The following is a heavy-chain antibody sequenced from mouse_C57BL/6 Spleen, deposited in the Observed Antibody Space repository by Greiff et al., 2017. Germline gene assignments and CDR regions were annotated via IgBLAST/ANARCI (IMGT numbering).Heavy chain of an antibody. CDR3: ARSYEYEGRDWFAY. D-gene: IGHD2-4*01. Sequence: LQQSGPELVKPCASVKIFCKASGYSFTDYHMNWVKPSNGKSLEWIGVINSNYCTTSYNQKFKGKATLTVDQSSSTAYMQMNSLTSEDSAVYYCARSYEYEGRDWFAYWGQGTLVTVSA. CDR2: INSNYCTT. V-gene: IGHV1-39*01. CDR1: GYSFTDYH. J-gene: IGHJ3*01.